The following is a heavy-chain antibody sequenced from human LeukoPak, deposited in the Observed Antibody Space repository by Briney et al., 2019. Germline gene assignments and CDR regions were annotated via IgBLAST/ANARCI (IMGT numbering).Heavy chain of an antibody. D-gene: IGHD3-3*01. CDR1: GGSISSGSYY. V-gene: IGHV4-61*02. CDR2: MYTTGST. J-gene: IGHJ4*02. Sequence: SETLSLTCTVSGGSISSGSYYWSWIRQPAGKGLEWIGRMYTTGSTNYNPSLKSRVTISGDTSKNQFSLKLSSVTAADTAVYYCARRGTYYDFWSGYAILDYWGQGTLVTVSS. CDR3: ARRGTYYDFWSGYAILDY.